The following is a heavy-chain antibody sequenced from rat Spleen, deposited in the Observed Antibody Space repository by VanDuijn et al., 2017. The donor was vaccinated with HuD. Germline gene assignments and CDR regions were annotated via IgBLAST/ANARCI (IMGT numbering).Heavy chain of an antibody. CDR3: ARDATGYYVMDA. D-gene: IGHD1-1*01. CDR2: IWGDGST. V-gene: IGHV2-32*01. J-gene: IGHJ4*01. Sequence: QVQLKESGPGLVKPSETLSLTCTVSGFSLTNYHVSWVRQPPGKSLEWMGVIWGDGSTAYNSALKSRLSISRDTSKSQVFLKMSSLKTEDAATYYCARDATGYYVMDAWGQGASVTVSS. CDR1: GFSLTNYH.